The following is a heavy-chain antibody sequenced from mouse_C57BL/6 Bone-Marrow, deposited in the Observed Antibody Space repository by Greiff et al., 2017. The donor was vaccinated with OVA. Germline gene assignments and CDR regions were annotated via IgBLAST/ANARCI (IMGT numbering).Heavy chain of an antibody. Sequence: QVQLQQSGAELVKPGASVKLSCKASGYTFTSYWMHWVKQRPGQGLEWIGMIHPNSGSTNYNEKFKSKATLTVDKSSSTAYMQLSSLTSEDSAVYYCARESLYDFFDYWGQGTTLTVSS. CDR2: IHPNSGST. CDR1: GYTFTSYW. CDR3: ARESLYDFFDY. V-gene: IGHV1-64*01. D-gene: IGHD2-3*01. J-gene: IGHJ2*01.